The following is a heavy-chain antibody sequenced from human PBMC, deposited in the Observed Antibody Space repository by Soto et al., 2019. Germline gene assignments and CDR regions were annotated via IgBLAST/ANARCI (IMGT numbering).Heavy chain of an antibody. J-gene: IGHJ3*02. Sequence: PSETLSLTCTVSGGSISSYYWSWIRQPPGKGLEWIGYIYYSGSTNYNPSLKSRVTISVDTSKNQFSLKLSSVTAADTAVYYCARGSSSSWGDAFDIWGQGTMVTVSS. D-gene: IGHD6-13*01. CDR2: IYYSGST. CDR1: GGSISSYY. V-gene: IGHV4-59*01. CDR3: ARGSSSSWGDAFDI.